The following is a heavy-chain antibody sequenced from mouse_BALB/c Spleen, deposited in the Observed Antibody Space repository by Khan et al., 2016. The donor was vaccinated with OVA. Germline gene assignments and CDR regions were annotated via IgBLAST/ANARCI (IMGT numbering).Heavy chain of an antibody. V-gene: IGHV9-3-1*01. Sequence: QVQLKQSGPELKKPGETVKISCKASGYTFTNYGMNWVKQAPGKGLKWMGWINTYTGEPTYADDFKGRFAFSLETSASTAYLQINNLKNEDTATYFRARNGNYWYFDVWGAGTTVTVSS. CDR3: ARNGNYWYFDV. D-gene: IGHD2-1*01. CDR1: GYTFTNYG. J-gene: IGHJ1*01. CDR2: INTYTGEP.